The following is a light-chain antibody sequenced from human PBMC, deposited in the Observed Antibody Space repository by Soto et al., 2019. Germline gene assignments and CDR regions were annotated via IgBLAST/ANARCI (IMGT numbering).Light chain of an antibody. Sequence: QSVLTQPPSVSGSPGQAVTIPCTGTSSDVGSYNRVSWYQQPPGTAPKLMIYEVSNRPSGVPDRFSGSKSGNTASLTISGLQAEDEADYYCSLHTSSTTYVFGTGTKLTVL. J-gene: IGLJ1*01. CDR3: SLHTSSTTYV. CDR2: EVS. CDR1: SSDVGSYNR. V-gene: IGLV2-18*01.